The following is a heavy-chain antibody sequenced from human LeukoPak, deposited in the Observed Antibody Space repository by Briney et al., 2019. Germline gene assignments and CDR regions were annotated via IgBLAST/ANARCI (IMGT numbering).Heavy chain of an antibody. J-gene: IGHJ1*01. D-gene: IGHD2/OR15-2a*01. CDR1: GGSISSSSYY. V-gene: IGHV4-39*07. CDR2: IYYSGST. Sequence: SETLSLTCTVSGGSISSSSYYWGWIRQPPGKGLEWIGSIYYSGSTYYNPSLKSRVTISVDTSKNQFSLKLSSVTAADTAVYCCATYSITGAWAEYFLHWGQGTLVTVSS. CDR3: ATYSITGAWAEYFLH.